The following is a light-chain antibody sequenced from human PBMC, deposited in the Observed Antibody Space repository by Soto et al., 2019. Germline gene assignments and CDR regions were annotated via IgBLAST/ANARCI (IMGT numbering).Light chain of an antibody. CDR3: QQYSNSRWT. Sequence: EIVLTQSPGTLSLSPGERATLSCRTTQRISTAFLAWYQQKPGQAPRLLIYGTSNRATGIPDRFSASGSGIDFTLTISRLEPEDFAVYYCQQYSNSRWTFGQGTKVEIK. CDR1: QRISTAF. CDR2: GTS. V-gene: IGKV3-20*01. J-gene: IGKJ1*01.